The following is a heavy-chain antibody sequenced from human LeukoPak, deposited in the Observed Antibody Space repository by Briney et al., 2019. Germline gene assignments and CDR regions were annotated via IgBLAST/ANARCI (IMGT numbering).Heavy chain of an antibody. D-gene: IGHD4-23*01. CDR3: ARRLRWGDAFDI. CDR1: GFTFSSYA. V-gene: IGHV3-23*01. CDR2: ISGSGGST. J-gene: IGHJ3*02. Sequence: GGSLRLSCAAPGFTFSSYAMSWVRQAPGKGLEWVSAISGSGGSTYYADSVKGRFTISRDNSKNTLYLQMNSLRAEDTAVYFCARRLRWGDAFDIWGQGTMVTVSS.